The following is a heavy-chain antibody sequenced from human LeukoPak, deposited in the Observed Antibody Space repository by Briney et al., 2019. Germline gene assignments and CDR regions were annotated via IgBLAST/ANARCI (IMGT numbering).Heavy chain of an antibody. V-gene: IGHV4-39*01. J-gene: IGHJ5*02. CDR1: GGSISSSSYY. Sequence: SETLSLTCTVSGGSISSSSYYWGWIRQPPGKGLEWIGSIYYSGSTYYNPSLKSRVTISVDTSKNQFSLKLSSVTAADTAVYHCARRIVVVPAAIRFSWFDPWGQGTLVTVSS. CDR3: ARRIVVVPAAIRFSWFDP. CDR2: IYYSGST. D-gene: IGHD2-2*01.